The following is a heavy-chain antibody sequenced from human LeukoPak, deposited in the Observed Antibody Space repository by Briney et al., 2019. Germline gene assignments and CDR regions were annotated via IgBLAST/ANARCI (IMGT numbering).Heavy chain of an antibody. CDR1: GYTFSSYS. CDR2: MNPNSGNT. Sequence: ASVKVSCKASGYTFSSYSIHWVRQATGQGLEWMGWMNPNSGNTGYAQKFQGRVTMTRNTSISTAYMELSSLRSEDTAVYYCARGWSSYGMDVWGQGTTVTVSS. D-gene: IGHD6-6*01. J-gene: IGHJ6*02. V-gene: IGHV1-8*02. CDR3: ARGWSSYGMDV.